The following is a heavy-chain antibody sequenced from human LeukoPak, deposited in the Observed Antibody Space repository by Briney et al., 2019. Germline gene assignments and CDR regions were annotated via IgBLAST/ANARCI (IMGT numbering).Heavy chain of an antibody. CDR3: AREGTARDAFDI. J-gene: IGHJ3*02. V-gene: IGHV3-30-3*01. CDR2: ISSDGSDK. D-gene: IGHD2-21*02. CDR1: GFTFSYYA. Sequence: GGSLRLSCSASGFTFSYYAMHWVRQAPGKGLEWVAFISSDGSDKYYADSMKGRFTISRDNSKNTLYLQMTSLRGEDTAMYYCAREGTARDAFDIWGQGTMVTVSS.